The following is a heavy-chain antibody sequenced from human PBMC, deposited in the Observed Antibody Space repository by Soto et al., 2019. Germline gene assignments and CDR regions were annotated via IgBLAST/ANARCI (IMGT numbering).Heavy chain of an antibody. J-gene: IGHJ6*02. V-gene: IGHV4-4*07. CDR2: IYSDGTT. Sequence: TLSLTCTVSGGSISGYYWSWVRQPAGKGLEWVGRIYSDGTTNYSPSLKSRVTMSLDTSKDQFSLHLNSVTAADTAVYYCSGVGCSNSKCYTRGMDVWGQRTTVTSP. CDR3: SGVGCSNSKCYTRGMDV. D-gene: IGHD2-2*01. CDR1: GGSISGYY.